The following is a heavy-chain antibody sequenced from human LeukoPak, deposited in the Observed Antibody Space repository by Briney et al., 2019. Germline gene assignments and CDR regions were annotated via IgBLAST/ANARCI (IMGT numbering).Heavy chain of an antibody. Sequence: ASVKVSCKASGYTFTSYGISWVRQAPGQGLEWMGWINPNSGGTNYAQKFQGWVTMTRDTSISTAYMELSRLRSDDTAVYYCARAGHDYGDYGVYYFDHWGQGTLVTVSS. D-gene: IGHD4-17*01. CDR2: INPNSGGT. V-gene: IGHV1-2*04. CDR3: ARAGHDYGDYGVYYFDH. J-gene: IGHJ4*02. CDR1: GYTFTSYG.